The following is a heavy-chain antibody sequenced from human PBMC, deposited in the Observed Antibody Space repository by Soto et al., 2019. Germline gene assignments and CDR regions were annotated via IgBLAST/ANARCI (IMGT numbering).Heavy chain of an antibody. J-gene: IGHJ3*02. V-gene: IGHV3-15*01. CDR1: GLTFTNAW. Sequence: EVQLVESGGGLVKPGGSLRLSCAASGLTFTNAWMSWVRQAPGKGLEWVGLIKSKTEGGTTVYAAPVKDRFSISRDDSKSALYLQMDSLRTEDTAVYYCTTEAGPFEIWGQGTMVTVSS. CDR3: TTEAGPFEI. CDR2: IKSKTEGGTT.